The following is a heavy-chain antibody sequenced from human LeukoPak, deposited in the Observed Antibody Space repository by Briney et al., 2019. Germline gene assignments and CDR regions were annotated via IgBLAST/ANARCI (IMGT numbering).Heavy chain of an antibody. CDR3: ARRRGYSCDY. D-gene: IGHD5-18*01. Sequence: PSETLSLTCTVSGGSISSYYWSWIRQPPGKGLEWIGYIYYSGSTTYNPSLKSRVTISVDTSKNQFSLKLSSVTAADTAVYYCARRRGYSCDYWGQGTLVTVSS. CDR1: GGSISSYY. V-gene: IGHV4-59*01. CDR2: IYYSGST. J-gene: IGHJ4*02.